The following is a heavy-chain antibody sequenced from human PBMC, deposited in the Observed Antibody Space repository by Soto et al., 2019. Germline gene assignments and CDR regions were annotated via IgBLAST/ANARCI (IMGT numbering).Heavy chain of an antibody. CDR1: GFSFSSAW. J-gene: IGHJ5*02. D-gene: IGHD6-25*01. CDR3: TRLAAADRGS. Sequence: DVQLVESGGDLVKPGESLRLACAASGFSFSSAWMNWVRQAPGKGLEWVGRIRSKTDGGTTEYAAPVKGRFTISRDDSKDTLYLQMNSLTTEDTAVYYCTRLAAADRGSWGQGTLVTVSS. CDR2: IRSKTDGGTT. V-gene: IGHV3-15*01.